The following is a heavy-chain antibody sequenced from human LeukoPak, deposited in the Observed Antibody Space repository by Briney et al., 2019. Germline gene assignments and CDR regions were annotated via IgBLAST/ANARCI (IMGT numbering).Heavy chain of an antibody. CDR1: GGSISSYY. J-gene: IGHJ6*02. Sequence: SETLSLTCTVSGGSISSYYWSWIRQPPGKGLEWIGYIYYSGSTNYNPSLKSRVTISVDTSKNQFSLKLSSVTAADTAVYYCATGVVAAKYYYYGMDVWGQGTTVTVSS. CDR3: ATGVVAAKYYYYGMDV. D-gene: IGHD2-15*01. CDR2: IYYSGST. V-gene: IGHV4-59*01.